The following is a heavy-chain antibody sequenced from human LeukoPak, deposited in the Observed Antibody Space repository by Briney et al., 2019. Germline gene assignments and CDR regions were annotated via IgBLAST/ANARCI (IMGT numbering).Heavy chain of an antibody. Sequence: GGSLRLSCAASGFTFSSYEMNWVRQAPGKGLEWISYISSSVSTIYYADSVKGRFTISRDNAKNSLFLQMNSLRAEDTAIYYCARGGSRWFLYYSDYWGQGTLVTVSS. CDR1: GFTFSSYE. CDR2: ISSSVSTI. J-gene: IGHJ4*02. CDR3: ARGGSRWFLYYSDY. D-gene: IGHD3-3*01. V-gene: IGHV3-48*03.